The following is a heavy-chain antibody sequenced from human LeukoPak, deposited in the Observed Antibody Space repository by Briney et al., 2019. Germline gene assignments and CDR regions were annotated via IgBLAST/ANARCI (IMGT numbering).Heavy chain of an antibody. V-gene: IGHV1-18*01. D-gene: IGHD3-22*01. J-gene: IGHJ3*02. Sequence: GASVKVSCKASGYTFTSYGIRWVRQAPGQGLEWMGWISAYNGNTNYAQKLQGRVTMTTDTSTSTAYMELRSLRSDDTAVYYCARGSLYYYDSSGYPRNDAFDIWGQGTMVTVSS. CDR2: ISAYNGNT. CDR1: GYTFTSYG. CDR3: ARGSLYYYDSSGYPRNDAFDI.